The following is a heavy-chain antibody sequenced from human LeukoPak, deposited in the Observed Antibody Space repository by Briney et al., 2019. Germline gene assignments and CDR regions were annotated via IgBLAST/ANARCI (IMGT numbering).Heavy chain of an antibody. CDR2: ISGSGGST. Sequence: GGSLRLSCAASGFTFSSYAMSWVRQAPGKGLEWVSAISGSGGSTYYADSVKGRFTISRDNSKNTLYLQMNSLRAEDTAVYYCAKDFTSITMVRGVYYFDYWGQGTLVTVSS. J-gene: IGHJ4*02. CDR3: AKDFTSITMVRGVYYFDY. V-gene: IGHV3-23*01. CDR1: GFTFSSYA. D-gene: IGHD3-10*01.